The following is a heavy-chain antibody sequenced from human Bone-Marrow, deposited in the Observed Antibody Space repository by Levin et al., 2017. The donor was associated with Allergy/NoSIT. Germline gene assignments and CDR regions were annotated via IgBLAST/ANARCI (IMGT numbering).Heavy chain of an antibody. CDR1: GYTFTSYG. J-gene: IGHJ5*02. D-gene: IGHD6-19*01. CDR3: ARDSGGGQWLPQGWFDP. CDR2: ISAYNGNT. Sequence: GASVKVSCKASGYTFTSYGISWVRQAPGQGLEWMGWISAYNGNTNYAQKLQGRVTMTTDTSTSTAYMELRSLRSDDTAVYYCARDSGGGQWLPQGWFDPWGQGTLVTVSS. V-gene: IGHV1-18*01.